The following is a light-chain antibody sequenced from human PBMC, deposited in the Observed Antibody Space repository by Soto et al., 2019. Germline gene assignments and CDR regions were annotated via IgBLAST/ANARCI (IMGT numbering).Light chain of an antibody. CDR3: LQDYHYPRT. CDR2: AAS. V-gene: IGKV1-6*01. J-gene: IGKJ1*01. Sequence: AIQMTQSPSSLSASVGDRVTITCRASQGIRDNLGWYQQKPGTAPKVLIYAASSLQSGVPSRFSGSGSGTDFTLTISSLPPEDFATYYCLQDYHYPRTFGQGTRVEIK. CDR1: QGIRDN.